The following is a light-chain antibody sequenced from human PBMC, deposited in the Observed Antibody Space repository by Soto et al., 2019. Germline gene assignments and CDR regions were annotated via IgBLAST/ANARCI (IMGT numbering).Light chain of an antibody. CDR2: DAS. CDR1: QSVSSY. J-gene: IGKJ4*01. V-gene: IGKV3-11*01. Sequence: EIVLTQSPATLSLSPGERATLSCRASQSVSSYLAWYQQKPGQAPRRLIYDASNRATGIPARFSGSGSGTDFTRTISILEAEDFAVYYCQQRSNWAPGFTFGGGTKVEIK. CDR3: QQRSNWAPGFT.